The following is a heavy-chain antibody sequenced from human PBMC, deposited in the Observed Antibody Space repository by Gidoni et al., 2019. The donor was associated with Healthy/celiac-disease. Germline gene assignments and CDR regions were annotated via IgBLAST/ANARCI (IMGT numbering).Heavy chain of an antibody. V-gene: IGHV3-9*01. D-gene: IGHD6-13*01. CDR1: GFIFDYYA. CDR2: INWNSGSI. CDR3: AKAPNPPPTFSSSWPLIDY. J-gene: IGHJ4*02. Sequence: EVQLVESGGGLVQPGRSLRLSCAASGFIFDYYAMHWVRQAPGKGLEWVSSINWNSGSIGYADSVKGRFTISRDNAKNSLYLQMNSLRPEDTALYYCAKAPNPPPTFSSSWPLIDYWGQGTLVTVSS.